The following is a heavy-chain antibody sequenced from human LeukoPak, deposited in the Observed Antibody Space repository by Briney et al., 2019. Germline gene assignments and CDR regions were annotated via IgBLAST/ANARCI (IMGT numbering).Heavy chain of an antibody. CDR1: GFTFSSYS. V-gene: IGHV4-34*01. J-gene: IGHJ3*02. D-gene: IGHD2-15*01. Sequence: GSLRLSCAASGFTFSSYSMNWVRQPPGKGLEWIGEINHSGSTNYNPSLTSRVTISVDTSKNQFSLKLSSVTAADTAVYYCARDIVVVVAATDAFDIWGQGTMVTVSS. CDR3: ARDIVVVVAATDAFDI. CDR2: INHSGST.